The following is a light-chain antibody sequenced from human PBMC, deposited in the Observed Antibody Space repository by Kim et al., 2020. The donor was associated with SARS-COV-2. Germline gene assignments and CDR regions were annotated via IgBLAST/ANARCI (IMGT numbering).Light chain of an antibody. J-gene: IGKJ1*01. V-gene: IGKV2-28*01. CDR1: PSLLHSVGYDY. CDR3: VKALQTPQT. Sequence: DIVMTQSPLSLPVTPGEPASISCRTSPSLLHSVGYDYLDWYVQKPGQSPQLLIYLGSNRASGVPDRVSGSGSGTDFTLKISRVEAEELGVFFCVKALQTPQTFGQGTKVDIK. CDR2: LGS.